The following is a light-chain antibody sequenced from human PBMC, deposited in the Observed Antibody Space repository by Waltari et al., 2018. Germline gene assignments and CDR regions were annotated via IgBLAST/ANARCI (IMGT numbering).Light chain of an antibody. CDR2: GTS. CDR1: QSVGRT. V-gene: IGKV3-20*01. CDR3: QHYVRLPAT. J-gene: IGKJ1*01. Sequence: DIVLTQSPGPLYLSPGERTTLFCRASQSVGRTLAWYQQKPGKAPRLLIYGTSSRATYIPDRFSGSGSGTDFSLPINRLEPEDFAVYYCQHYVRLPATFGQGTKVEIK.